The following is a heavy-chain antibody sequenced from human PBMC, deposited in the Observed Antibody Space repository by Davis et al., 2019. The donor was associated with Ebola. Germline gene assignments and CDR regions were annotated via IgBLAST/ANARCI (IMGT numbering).Heavy chain of an antibody. J-gene: IGHJ6*02. CDR3: ARFGSTSWYGGNLRYYYYGMDV. Sequence: ASVKVSCKASGYTFTSYGISWVRQAPGQGLEWMGWISAYNGNTNYAQKLQGRVTMTTDTSTSTAYMELRSLRSDDTAVYYCARFGSTSWYGGNLRYYYYGMDVWGQGTTVTVSS. CDR2: ISAYNGNT. CDR1: GYTFTSYG. V-gene: IGHV1-18*01. D-gene: IGHD2-2*01.